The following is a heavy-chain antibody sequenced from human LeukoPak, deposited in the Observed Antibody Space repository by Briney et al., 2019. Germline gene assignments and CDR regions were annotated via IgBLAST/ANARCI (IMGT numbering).Heavy chain of an antibody. CDR2: ISSSGSTI. J-gene: IGHJ4*02. V-gene: IGHV3-11*04. CDR1: GFTFSDYY. D-gene: IGHD5-18*01. Sequence: SGGSLRLSCAASGFTFSDYYMSWIRQAPGKGLEWVSYISSSGSTIYYADSVKGRFTISRDNAKNSLYLQMNSLRAEDTAVYYCARASRTGTWIQLWLYFDYWGQGTLVTVSS. CDR3: ARASRTGTWIQLWLYFDY.